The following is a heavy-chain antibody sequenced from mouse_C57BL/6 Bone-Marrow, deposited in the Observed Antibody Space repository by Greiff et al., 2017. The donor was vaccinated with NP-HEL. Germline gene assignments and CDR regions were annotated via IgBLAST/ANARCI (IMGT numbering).Heavy chain of an antibody. Sequence: VQLQQPGAELVKPGASVKLSCKASGYTFTSYWMHWVKQRPGRGLEWIGRIDPNSGGTKYNEKFKSKVTLTVDKPSSTAYMQLSSLTSEDSAVYYCARSRFYYYGSSYVWYFDVWGTGTTVTVSS. CDR1: GYTFTSYW. D-gene: IGHD1-1*01. J-gene: IGHJ1*03. V-gene: IGHV1-72*01. CDR3: ARSRFYYYGSSYVWYFDV. CDR2: IDPNSGGT.